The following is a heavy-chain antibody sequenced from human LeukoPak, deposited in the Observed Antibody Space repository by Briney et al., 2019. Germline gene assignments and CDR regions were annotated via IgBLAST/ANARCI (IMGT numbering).Heavy chain of an antibody. Sequence: SGGSLRLSCAASGFTFSNYAMRWVRQAPGKGLEWVAVIWYDGSPKYYPDSVKGRFTISRDNSKSTLYLQMNSLRAEDMAVYYCSREGSSGYYPYWGQGILVTVSS. V-gene: IGHV3-33*01. D-gene: IGHD3-22*01. CDR1: GFTFSNYA. CDR3: SREGSSGYYPY. CDR2: IWYDGSPK. J-gene: IGHJ4*02.